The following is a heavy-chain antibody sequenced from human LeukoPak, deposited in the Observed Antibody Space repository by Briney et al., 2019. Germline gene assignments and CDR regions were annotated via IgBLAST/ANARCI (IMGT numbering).Heavy chain of an antibody. CDR3: ARVVNYRGDDY. V-gene: IGHV4-34*01. Sequence: PSETLSLTCAVYGGSFSGYYWSWIRQPPGKGLEWIGEINHSGSTNYNPSLKSRVTISVDTSKNQFSLKLSSVTAAATAVYYCARVVNYRGDDYWGQGTLVTVSS. CDR1: GGSFSGYY. D-gene: IGHD1-7*01. CDR2: INHSGST. J-gene: IGHJ4*02.